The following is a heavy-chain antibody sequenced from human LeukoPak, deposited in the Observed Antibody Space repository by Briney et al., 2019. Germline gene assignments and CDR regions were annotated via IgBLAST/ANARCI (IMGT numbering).Heavy chain of an antibody. Sequence: GGSLRLSCAASGFTFSSYAMSWVRQAPGKGLEWVSAISGSGGSTYYADSVKGRFTISRDNSKNTLYLQMNSLRAEDTAVYYCTRYAYYDFWSGHSGDYYFDYWGQGTLVTVSS. J-gene: IGHJ4*02. CDR3: TRYAYYDFWSGHSGDYYFDY. CDR1: GFTFSSYA. D-gene: IGHD3-3*01. CDR2: ISGSGGST. V-gene: IGHV3-23*01.